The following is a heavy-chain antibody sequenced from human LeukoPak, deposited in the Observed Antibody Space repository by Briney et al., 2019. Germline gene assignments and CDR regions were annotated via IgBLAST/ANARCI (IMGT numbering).Heavy chain of an antibody. CDR1: GFIFSDFW. V-gene: IGHV3-7*01. J-gene: IGHJ4*02. Sequence: HSGGSLRLSCVASGFIFSDFWMSWVRQAPGKGLEWVANIKQDGSEKYYVDSVKGRFTVSRDNAMKSLYLQMNSLRVEDTAVYYCARKLGMDSWGQGTLVTVSS. CDR3: ARKLGMDS. D-gene: IGHD3-16*01. CDR2: IKQDGSEK.